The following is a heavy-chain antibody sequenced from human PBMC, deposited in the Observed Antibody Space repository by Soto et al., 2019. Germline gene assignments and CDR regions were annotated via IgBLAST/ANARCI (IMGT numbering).Heavy chain of an antibody. CDR2: IDTVNGDT. CDR1: GYTFTVYA. J-gene: IGHJ4*02. Sequence: GASVKVSCKASGYTFTVYALHWMRQAPGQSLEWMGWIDTVNGDTKYSQKFQDRVTIARDTSASTAYMELSSLRIEDTAVYYCARDLFSGLWSGGFWGQGTLVTVSS. D-gene: IGHD3-3*01. CDR3: ARDLFSGLWSGGF. V-gene: IGHV1-3*04.